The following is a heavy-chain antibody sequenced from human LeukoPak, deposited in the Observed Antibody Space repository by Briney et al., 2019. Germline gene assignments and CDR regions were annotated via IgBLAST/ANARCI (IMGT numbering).Heavy chain of an antibody. CDR1: GASVSSASY. V-gene: IGHV4-61*01. CDR2: IYNGVNT. D-gene: IGHD4-23*01. CDR3: ARNGGNSDYDY. Sequence: SETLSLTCTVSGASVSSASYWSWIRQPPGKGVEWIAHIYNGVNTNYNPSLKSRVTLLLDKSKNQFSLRLNSVTAADTAVYYCARNGGNSDYDYWGQGTLVTVSA. J-gene: IGHJ4*02.